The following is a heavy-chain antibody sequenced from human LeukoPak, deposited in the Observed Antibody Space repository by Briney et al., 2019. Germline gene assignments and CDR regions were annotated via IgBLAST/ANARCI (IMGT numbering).Heavy chain of an antibody. Sequence: PGGSLRLSCAASGFTFSSYGMTWVRQAPGKGLEWVSYISSSSSTIYYADSVKGRFTISRDNAKNTLYLQMNSLRAEDTAVYFCARDSSSVWSPNWLNPWGQGTLVTVSS. CDR3: ARDSSSVWSPNWLNP. V-gene: IGHV3-48*04. J-gene: IGHJ5*02. CDR2: ISSSSSTI. D-gene: IGHD2-2*01. CDR1: GFTFSSYG.